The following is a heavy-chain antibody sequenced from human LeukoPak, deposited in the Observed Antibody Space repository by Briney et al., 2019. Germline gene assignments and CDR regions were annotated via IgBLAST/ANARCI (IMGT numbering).Heavy chain of an antibody. CDR3: AYGSGTPIYYYYGMDV. Sequence: SVKVSCKASGGTFSSYAISWVRQAPGQGLEWMGRIIPILGIANYAQKFQGRVTITADKSTSTAYMELSSLRSEDTAVYYCAYGSGTPIYYYYGMDVWGQGTTVTVSS. V-gene: IGHV1-69*04. D-gene: IGHD3-10*01. J-gene: IGHJ6*02. CDR2: IIPILGIA. CDR1: GGTFSSYA.